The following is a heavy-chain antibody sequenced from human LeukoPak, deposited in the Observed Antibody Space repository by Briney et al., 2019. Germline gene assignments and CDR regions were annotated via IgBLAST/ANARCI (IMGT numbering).Heavy chain of an antibody. CDR3: ASSIAVAGTGFDY. Sequence: GASVKVSCKASGYTFTGYYMHWVRQAPGQGLEWMGWINPNNGGTNYAQKFEGRVTMNRDTSISTAYMELSRLRSDDTAVYYCASSIAVAGTGFDYWGQGTLVTVSS. J-gene: IGHJ4*02. CDR1: GYTFTGYY. V-gene: IGHV1-2*02. CDR2: INPNNGGT. D-gene: IGHD6-19*01.